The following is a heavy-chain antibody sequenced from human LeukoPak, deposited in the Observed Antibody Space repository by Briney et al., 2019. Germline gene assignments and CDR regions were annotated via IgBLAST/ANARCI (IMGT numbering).Heavy chain of an antibody. D-gene: IGHD3-16*01. V-gene: IGHV3-23*01. J-gene: IGHJ4*02. CDR3: AKDRSFGSYFDY. CDR1: GFTLSSYE. Sequence: GGSLRLSCTASGFTLSSYEMSWIRQAPGKGLEWVSSIDYSGGSTYYADSVKGRFTISRDNSKNSLYLQLNSLRAEDTAVYYCAKDRSFGSYFDYWGQGTLVTVSS. CDR2: IDYSGGST.